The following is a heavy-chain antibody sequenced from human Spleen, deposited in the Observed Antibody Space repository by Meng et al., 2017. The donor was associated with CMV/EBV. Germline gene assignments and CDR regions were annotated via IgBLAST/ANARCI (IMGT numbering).Heavy chain of an antibody. CDR2: ISAYNGNT. Sequence: ASVKVSCKASGYTFTSYGISWVRQAPGQGLEWMGWISAYNGNTNYAQRLQGRVTMTTDTSTSTAYMELRSLRSDDTAMYYCARPPHRVGATAGEFDYWGQGTLVTVSS. D-gene: IGHD1-26*01. V-gene: IGHV1-18*01. CDR1: GYTFTSYG. J-gene: IGHJ4*02. CDR3: ARPPHRVGATAGEFDY.